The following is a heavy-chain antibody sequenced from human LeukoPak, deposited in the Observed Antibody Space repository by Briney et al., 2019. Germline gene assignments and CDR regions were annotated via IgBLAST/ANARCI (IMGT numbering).Heavy chain of an antibody. Sequence: SVKVSCKASGGTFSSYAISWVRQAPGQGLEWMGGIIPIFGAANYAQKFQGRVTITADESTSTAYMELSSLRSEDTAVYYCARQQVWGSGPYYFDYWGQGTLVTVSS. V-gene: IGHV1-69*13. J-gene: IGHJ4*02. D-gene: IGHD6-19*01. CDR3: ARQQVWGSGPYYFDY. CDR1: GGTFSSYA. CDR2: IIPIFGAA.